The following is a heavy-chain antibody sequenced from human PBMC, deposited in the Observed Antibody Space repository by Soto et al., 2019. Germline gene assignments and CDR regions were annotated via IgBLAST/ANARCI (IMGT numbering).Heavy chain of an antibody. V-gene: IGHV3-30*18. Sequence: GGSLRLSCAASGFTFSSYGMHWVRQAPGKGLEWVAVISYDGSNKYYADSVKGRFTISRDNSKNTVYLQMNSLRAEDTAVYHFAKGGFCSGGSCYNNWFDPWGQGTLVTVSS. CDR2: ISYDGSNK. J-gene: IGHJ5*02. CDR1: GFTFSSYG. D-gene: IGHD2-15*01. CDR3: AKGGFCSGGSCYNNWFDP.